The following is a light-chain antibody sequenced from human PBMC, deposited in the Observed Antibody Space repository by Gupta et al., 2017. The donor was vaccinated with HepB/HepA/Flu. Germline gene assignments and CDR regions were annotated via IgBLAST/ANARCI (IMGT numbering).Light chain of an antibody. CDR3: CSYTSTYTLV. CDR1: STDVGGYNY. J-gene: IGLJ2*01. CDR2: DVS. V-gene: IGLV2-14*03. Sequence: QSALTQPASVSGSPGQPTTISCTGSSTDVGGYNYVSWYQHHPGRAPKVIIYDVSTRPSGVSSRFSGSKSGNTASLTISGLQAEDEADYFCCSYTSTYTLVFGGGTKLSVL.